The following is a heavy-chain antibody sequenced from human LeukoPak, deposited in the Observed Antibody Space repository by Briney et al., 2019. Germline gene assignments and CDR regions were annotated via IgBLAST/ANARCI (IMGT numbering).Heavy chain of an antibody. J-gene: IGHJ5*02. CDR1: GFTLDDYG. CDR3: ARAGYSSSWSTFDP. CDR2: INWNGGST. Sequence: PGGSLRLSCAASGFTLDDYGMSWVRQAPGKGLEWVSGINWNGGSTGYADSVKGRFTISRDNAKNSLYLQMNSLRAEDTALYYCARAGYSSSWSTFDPWGQGTLVTVSS. V-gene: IGHV3-20*04. D-gene: IGHD6-13*01.